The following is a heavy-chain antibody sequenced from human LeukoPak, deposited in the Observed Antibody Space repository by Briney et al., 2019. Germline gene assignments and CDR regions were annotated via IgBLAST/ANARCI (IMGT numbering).Heavy chain of an antibody. Sequence: PSQTLSLTCTVSGGSISSGDYYGSWIRPPPGKGLEWIGYIYYRGTTYYNPSLKSRVTISVDTSKNLFSLKLLSVPAAHTAVYFCGRGWGYRVGIGGYFDYWGQRTLVTVYS. CDR1: GGSISSGDYY. D-gene: IGHD6-13*01. V-gene: IGHV4-30-4*08. J-gene: IGHJ4*02. CDR3: GRGWGYRVGIGGYFDY. CDR2: IYYRGTT.